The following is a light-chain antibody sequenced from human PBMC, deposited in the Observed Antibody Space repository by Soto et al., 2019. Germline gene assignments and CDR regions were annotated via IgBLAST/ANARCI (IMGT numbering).Light chain of an antibody. J-gene: IGKJ5*01. CDR1: QSVSSSY. Sequence: EIVVTQSQGTLSLSPGERATLSCRARQSVSSSYLAWYQQKPGQAPRPLIYGASSRATGIPDRFSGRGSGTDFTRTISRLEPEDFAVYYCQQYGSSPTFGQGTRREMK. CDR2: GAS. V-gene: IGKV3-20*01. CDR3: QQYGSSPT.